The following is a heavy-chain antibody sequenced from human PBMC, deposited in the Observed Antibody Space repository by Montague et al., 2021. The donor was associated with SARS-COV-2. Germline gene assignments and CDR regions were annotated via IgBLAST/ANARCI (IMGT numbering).Heavy chain of an antibody. CDR3: VREKAGGLRNVFDI. CDR1: GFSIGSGDY. J-gene: IGHJ3*02. V-gene: IGHV4-38-2*02. CDR2: IYHSGTT. Sequence: SETLSLTCTVSGFSIGSGDYWGWIRQPPGKGLEWIGIIYHSGTTXXNPXXXSRLTMSIDTFTNQFSLRLTSVTAADTAVFFCVREKAGGLRNVFDIWGQGTTVTVSA.